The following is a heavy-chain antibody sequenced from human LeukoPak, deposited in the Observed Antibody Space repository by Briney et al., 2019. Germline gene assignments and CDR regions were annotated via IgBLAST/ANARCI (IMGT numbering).Heavy chain of an antibody. Sequence: PGGSLRLSCAASGFTFDDYAMHWVRQAPGKGLEWVSGISWNSGSIGYADSVKGRFTISRDNAKNSLYLQMNSLRAEDTALYYCTKGIGSGSYGFDYWGQGTLVTVSS. CDR3: TKGIGSGSYGFDY. J-gene: IGHJ4*02. CDR2: ISWNSGSI. V-gene: IGHV3-9*01. CDR1: GFTFDDYA. D-gene: IGHD3-10*01.